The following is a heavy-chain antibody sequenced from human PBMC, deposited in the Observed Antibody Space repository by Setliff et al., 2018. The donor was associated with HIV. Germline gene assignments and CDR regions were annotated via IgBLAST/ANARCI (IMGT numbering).Heavy chain of an antibody. CDR2: VIPSFATA. Sequence: ASVKVSCKGSGYTFTSYDINWVRQAPGQGLEWMGGVIPSFATANYAQKFQGRITITADELTSTVYMDLNSLKSEDSAVYYCANPHDGGAFDVWGQGTAVTVSS. D-gene: IGHD1-1*01. CDR3: ANPHDGGAFDV. V-gene: IGHV1-69*13. J-gene: IGHJ3*01. CDR1: GYTFTSYD.